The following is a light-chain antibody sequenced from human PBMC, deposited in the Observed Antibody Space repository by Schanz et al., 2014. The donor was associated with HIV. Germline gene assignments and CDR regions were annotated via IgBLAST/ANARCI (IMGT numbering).Light chain of an antibody. CDR3: QQYGSSPWT. CDR1: QTVSNN. J-gene: IGKJ1*01. Sequence: EIVMTQSPGTLSVSPGERATLSCRASQTVSNNLAWYQQKPGQAPRLLIYDASNRATGIPARFSGSGSGTDFTLTISSLEPEDFAVYYCQQYGSSPWTFGQGTKVEIK. CDR2: DAS. V-gene: IGKV3-20*01.